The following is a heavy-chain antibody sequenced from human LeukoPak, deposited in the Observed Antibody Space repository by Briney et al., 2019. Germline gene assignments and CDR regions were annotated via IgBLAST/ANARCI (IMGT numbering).Heavy chain of an antibody. CDR3: ARGLAAAAHDY. J-gene: IGHJ4*02. CDR2: IYTSGST. CDR1: GGSISSGSYY. Sequence: SQTLSLTCTISGGSISSGSYYWSWIRQPAGKGLEWIGRIYTSGSTNYNPSLKSRVTISVDTSKNQFSLKLSSVTAADTAVYYCARGLAAAAHDYWGQGTLVTVSS. D-gene: IGHD6-13*01. V-gene: IGHV4-61*02.